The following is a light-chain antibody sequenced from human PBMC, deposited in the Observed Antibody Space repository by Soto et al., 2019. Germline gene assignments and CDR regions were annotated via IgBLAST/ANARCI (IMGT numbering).Light chain of an antibody. Sequence: EIVMTQSPATLSLSPGERATLSCRASQSVSSNVAWYQQIPGQAPRLLISGASSRATGIPDRFSGSGSGTDFTLTISRLEPEDFAVYYCQHYGSSLWTFGQGTKVDIK. V-gene: IGKV3-20*01. CDR2: GAS. CDR3: QHYGSSLWT. CDR1: QSVSSN. J-gene: IGKJ1*01.